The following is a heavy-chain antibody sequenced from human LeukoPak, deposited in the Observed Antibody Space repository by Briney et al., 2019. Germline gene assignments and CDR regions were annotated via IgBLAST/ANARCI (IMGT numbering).Heavy chain of an antibody. CDR3: AREGRETAFDI. CDR1: GGSFSGYY. J-gene: IGHJ3*02. Sequence: PSETLSLTCAVYGGSFSGYYWSWIRQPPGKGLEWIGEINHSGSTNYNPSLKSRVTISVDTSKNQFSLKLSSVTAADTAVYYCAREGRETAFDIWGQGTMVTVSS. CDR2: INHSGST. V-gene: IGHV4-34*01.